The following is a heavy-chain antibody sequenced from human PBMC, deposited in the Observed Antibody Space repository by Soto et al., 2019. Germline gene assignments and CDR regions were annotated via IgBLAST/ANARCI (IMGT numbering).Heavy chain of an antibody. J-gene: IGHJ4*02. Sequence: GGSLRLSCAASGFIFSGYAMSWVRQAPGKGLEWVSLVRGNDDNAYYADSVRGRFTISRDNSKNTLYLQMNSLRAEDTALYYCAKDWTHFDYWGPGTLVTVSS. CDR1: GFIFSGYA. V-gene: IGHV3-23*01. CDR3: AKDWTHFDY. CDR2: VRGNDDNA. D-gene: IGHD3-3*01.